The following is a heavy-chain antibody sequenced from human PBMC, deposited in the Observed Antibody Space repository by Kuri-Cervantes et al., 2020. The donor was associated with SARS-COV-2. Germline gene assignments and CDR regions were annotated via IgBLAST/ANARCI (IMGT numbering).Heavy chain of an antibody. Sequence: GGSLRLSCAASGFTFSNYWMSWVRQAPGKGLEWVANIKQDGSGKYYVDSVKGRFTISRDNSKNSLYLEMNSLRPEDTAVYYCAKVETASLDYWGQGTLVTVSS. CDR2: IKQDGSGK. CDR3: AKVETASLDY. CDR1: GFTFSNYW. V-gene: IGHV3-7*01. D-gene: IGHD3-3*01. J-gene: IGHJ4*02.